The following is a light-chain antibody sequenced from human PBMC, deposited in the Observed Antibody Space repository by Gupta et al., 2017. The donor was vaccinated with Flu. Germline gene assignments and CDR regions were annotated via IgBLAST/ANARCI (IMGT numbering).Light chain of an antibody. Sequence: SLLPQPHSASGSPGPRVTISCSGTSTNSGSNTVNWYQQLPGPAPKPLIYSNNHRPSGVPDRFSGAKSGTTASLAISGLQAADEAAYYCATWYNSRNGRVFGGGTKLTVL. V-gene: IGLV1-44*01. CDR2: SNN. J-gene: IGLJ3*02. CDR1: STNSGSNT. CDR3: ATWYNSRNGRV.